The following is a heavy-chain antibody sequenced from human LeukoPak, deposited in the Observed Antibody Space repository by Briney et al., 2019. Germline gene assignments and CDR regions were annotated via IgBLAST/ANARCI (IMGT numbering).Heavy chain of an antibody. CDR1: GYTFTSYD. J-gene: IGHJ5*02. Sequence: ASVKVXCXASGYTFTSYDINWVRQATGQGLEWMGWMNPNSGNTGYAQKFQGRTRNTSISTAYMELSSLRSEDTAVYYCARGLKYVGRGFDPWGQGTLVTVSS. CDR2: MNPNSGNT. V-gene: IGHV1-8*02. D-gene: IGHD3-10*01. CDR3: ARGLKYVGRGFDP.